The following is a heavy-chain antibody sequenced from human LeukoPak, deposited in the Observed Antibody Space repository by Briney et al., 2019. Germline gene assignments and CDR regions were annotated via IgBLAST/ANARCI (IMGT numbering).Heavy chain of an antibody. CDR1: GFTFSSYA. CDR2: ISGSGGST. CDR3: AKLGYSSGWFDY. D-gene: IGHD6-19*01. Sequence: GGSLRLSCAASGFTFSSYAMSWVRQAPGKGLEWVSAISGSGGSTYYADSVKGRFTISGDNSKNTLYLQMNSLRAEDTAVYYCAKLGYSSGWFDYWGQGTLVTVSS. V-gene: IGHV3-23*01. J-gene: IGHJ5*01.